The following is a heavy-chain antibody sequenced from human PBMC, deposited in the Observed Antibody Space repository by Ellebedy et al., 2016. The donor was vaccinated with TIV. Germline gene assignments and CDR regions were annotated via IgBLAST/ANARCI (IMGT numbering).Heavy chain of an antibody. D-gene: IGHD4-23*01. CDR2: IRRRAYGMTT. CDR1: GFTFGDYA. V-gene: IGHV3-49*03. Sequence: GGSLRLSXAASGFTFGDYAIQWFRQSPGKGLEWVGFIRRRAYGMTTQYAASLNGRFTISRDDSKSIAYLQMNSLSSDDSAMYFCARSYGGNSESDYWGQGTLVTVSS. J-gene: IGHJ4*02. CDR3: ARSYGGNSESDY.